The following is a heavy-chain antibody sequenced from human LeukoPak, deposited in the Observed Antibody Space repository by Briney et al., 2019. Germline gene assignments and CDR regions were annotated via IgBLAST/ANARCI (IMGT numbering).Heavy chain of an antibody. J-gene: IGHJ4*02. CDR2: IRHDGSHH. CDR3: ARDQRITIFGVIWDY. Sequence: PGGSLRLSCAASGFTFSSYAMHWVRQAPGKGLEWVAFIRHDGSHHYHGDSVKGRFTISRDNAKNSLYLQMNSLRAEDTAVYYCARDQRITIFGVIWDYWGQGTLVTVSS. V-gene: IGHV3-30*04. CDR1: GFTFSSYA. D-gene: IGHD3-3*01.